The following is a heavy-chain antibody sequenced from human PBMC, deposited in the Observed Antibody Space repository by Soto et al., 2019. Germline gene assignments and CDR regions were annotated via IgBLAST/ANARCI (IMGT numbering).Heavy chain of an antibody. CDR3: ARRLYCSGGSCYPDYYCYYGMDV. CDR1: GGSISSSSYY. Sequence: PSETLSLTCTVSGGSISSSSYYWGWIRQPPGKGLEWIGSIYYSGSTYYNPSLKSRVTISVDTSKNQFSLKLSSVTAADTAVYYWARRLYCSGGSCYPDYYCYYGMDVWGQGTTVTVSS. CDR2: IYYSGST. V-gene: IGHV4-39*01. D-gene: IGHD2-15*01. J-gene: IGHJ6*02.